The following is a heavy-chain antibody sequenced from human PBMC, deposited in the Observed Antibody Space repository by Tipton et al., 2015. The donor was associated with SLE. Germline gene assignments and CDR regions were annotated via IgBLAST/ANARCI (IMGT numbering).Heavy chain of an antibody. D-gene: IGHD5-12*01. V-gene: IGHV4-34*01. CDR2: INHSGNT. CDR1: GGSFSGYY. CDR3: ARGVPSGCDLGYFYNGMDV. J-gene: IGHJ6*02. Sequence: TLSLTCAVYGGSFSGYYWSWIRQPPGKGLEWIGEINHSGNTNFNPSLKSRVTISVDTSKNQFSLKLSSVTAADTAVYYCARGVPSGCDLGYFYNGMDVWGQGTTVTVSS.